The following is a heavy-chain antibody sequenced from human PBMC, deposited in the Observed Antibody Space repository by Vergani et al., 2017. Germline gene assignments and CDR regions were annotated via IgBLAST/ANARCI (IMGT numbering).Heavy chain of an antibody. CDR2: IYTSGST. CDR1: GGSISSGSYY. CDR3: ARDRITICGVVMNYGMDV. Sequence: QVQLQESGPGLVKPSQTLSLTCTVSGGSISSGSYYWSWIRQPAGKGLEWIGRIYTSGSTNYNPSLKSRVTISVDTSKNQFSLKLSSVTAADTAVYYCARDRITICGVVMNYGMDVWGQGTTVTVSS. V-gene: IGHV4-61*02. D-gene: IGHD3-3*01. J-gene: IGHJ6*02.